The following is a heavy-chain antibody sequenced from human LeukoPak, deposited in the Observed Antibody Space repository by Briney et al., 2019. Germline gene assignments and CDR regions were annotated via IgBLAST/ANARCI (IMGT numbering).Heavy chain of an antibody. D-gene: IGHD2-2*01. Sequence: GGSLRLSCAASEFTFSSYAMSWVRQAPGKGLEWVSAISGSGGSTYYADSVKGRFTISRDNSKNTLYLQMNSLRAEDTAVYYCAREIGVVPAAQVSNYYYYYGMDVWGQGTTVTVSS. CDR1: EFTFSSYA. CDR3: AREIGVVPAAQVSNYYYYYGMDV. CDR2: ISGSGGST. J-gene: IGHJ6*02. V-gene: IGHV3-23*01.